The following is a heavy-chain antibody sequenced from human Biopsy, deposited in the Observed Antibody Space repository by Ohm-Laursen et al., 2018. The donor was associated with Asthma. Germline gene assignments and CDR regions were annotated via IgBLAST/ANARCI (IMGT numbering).Heavy chain of an antibody. CDR2: IIPIFGTA. CDR3: ARSSHINWGGYFDY. D-gene: IGHD7-27*01. J-gene: IGHJ4*02. Sequence: ASVKVSCKTSGGTFSSYAISWVRQAPGQGLEWMGGIIPIFGTANCAQKFQGRVTITADESTSTAYKELSSLRSEDTAVYYCARSSHINWGGYFDYWGQGTLVTVSS. V-gene: IGHV1-69*13. CDR1: GGTFSSYA.